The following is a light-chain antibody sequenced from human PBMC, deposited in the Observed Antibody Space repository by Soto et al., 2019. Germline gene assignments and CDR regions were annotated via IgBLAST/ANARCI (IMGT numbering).Light chain of an antibody. CDR2: GPS. Sequence: EIVLTQSPGTLSLSPGERATLSCRASQSISSLYLAWYKQKPGQAPRLLIYGPSSRASAIPAWFSGSGSGTDFTLTISRLEPEDFAVYYCQQYRNSRGTFGQGTKVEIK. J-gene: IGKJ1*01. CDR3: QQYRNSRGT. CDR1: QSISSLY. V-gene: IGKV3-20*01.